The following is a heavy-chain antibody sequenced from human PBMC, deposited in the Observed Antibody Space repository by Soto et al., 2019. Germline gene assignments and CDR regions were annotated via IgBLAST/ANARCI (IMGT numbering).Heavy chain of an antibody. Sequence: SVKLARKSAGYAFSSYAMRRRIHAPGQRLEWMGWINAGNGNTKYSQKFQGRVTITRDTSASTAYMELSSLRSEDSAVYYCARSIVVVTSSAYWVKGSLVTVSS. J-gene: IGHJ4*02. D-gene: IGHD3-22*01. CDR2: INAGNGNT. V-gene: IGHV1-3*01. CDR1: GYAFSSYA. CDR3: ARSIVVVTSSAY.